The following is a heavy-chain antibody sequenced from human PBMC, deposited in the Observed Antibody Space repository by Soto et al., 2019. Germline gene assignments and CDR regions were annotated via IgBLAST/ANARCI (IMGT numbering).Heavy chain of an antibody. J-gene: IGHJ4*02. Sequence: RGSLRLACAASRFTFSSYAMSWVRQAPGEGLVGGSAISGSGGSTYYADSVKGRFTISRDNSKNTLYLQMNSLRAEDTAVYYSAKNRIFWGGYYDGWGQGTLVTVS. D-gene: IGHD3-3*01. CDR1: RFTFSSYA. V-gene: IGHV3-23*01. CDR2: ISGSGGST. CDR3: AKNRIFWGGYYDG.